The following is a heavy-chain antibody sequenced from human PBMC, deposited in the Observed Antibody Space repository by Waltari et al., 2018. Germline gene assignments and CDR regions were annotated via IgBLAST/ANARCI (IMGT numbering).Heavy chain of an antibody. D-gene: IGHD5-18*01. CDR2: IYRSGVT. J-gene: IGHJ6*02. CDR1: GGSIGNPNFF. CDR3: AVSPDTATSRAAFHF. V-gene: IGHV4-61*02. Sequence: QVQLQESGPGLAKASQTLSPTCDVPGGSIGNPNFFWSWIRQPAGKGLEWIGRIYRSGVTDYNPSLRGRATMFLDMSKNQFSLTVDSLIAADTAVYYCAVSPDTATSRAAFHFWGPGTTVSVSS.